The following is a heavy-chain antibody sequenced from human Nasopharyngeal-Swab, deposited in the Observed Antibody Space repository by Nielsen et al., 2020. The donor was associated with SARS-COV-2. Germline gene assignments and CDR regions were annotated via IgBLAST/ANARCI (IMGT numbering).Heavy chain of an antibody. D-gene: IGHD2-15*01. CDR3: AKAEHCSGGSCYPLGYYGMDV. J-gene: IGHJ6*02. V-gene: IGHV3-9*01. CDR1: GFTFDDYA. CDR2: ISWNGGSI. Sequence: GGSLRLSCAASGFTFDDYAMHWVRQAQGKGREGVSGISWNGGSIGYADSVKGRFTISRDNAKNSLYLQMNSLRAEDTALYYCAKAEHCSGGSCYPLGYYGMDVWGQGTTVTVSS.